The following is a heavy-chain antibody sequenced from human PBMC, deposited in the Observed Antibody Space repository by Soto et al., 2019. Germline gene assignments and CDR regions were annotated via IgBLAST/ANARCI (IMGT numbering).Heavy chain of an antibody. Sequence: GSLRLSCAASGFTFSSYGMHWVRQAPGKGLEWVAVISYDGSNKYYADSVKGRFTISRDNSKNTLYLQMNSLRAEDTAVYYCAKDSITIFGVVIKCGYWGQGTLVTVSS. J-gene: IGHJ4*02. CDR2: ISYDGSNK. V-gene: IGHV3-30*18. D-gene: IGHD3-3*01. CDR1: GFTFSSYG. CDR3: AKDSITIFGVVIKCGY.